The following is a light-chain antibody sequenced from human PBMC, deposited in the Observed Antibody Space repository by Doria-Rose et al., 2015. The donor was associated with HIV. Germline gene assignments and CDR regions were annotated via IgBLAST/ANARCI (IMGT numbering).Light chain of an antibody. CDR3: QQYYDTPS. J-gene: IGKJ3*01. Sequence: TQSPESLGMSLGERATLNCKSDQSLLYTSKNYLAWYQQKPGQPPKLLIYWASTRQHGVPARFSGSGSGTDFTLTISSLEAEDVAVYYCQQYYDTPSFGPGTTVDIQ. V-gene: IGKV4-1*01. CDR2: WAS. CDR1: QSLLYTSKNY.